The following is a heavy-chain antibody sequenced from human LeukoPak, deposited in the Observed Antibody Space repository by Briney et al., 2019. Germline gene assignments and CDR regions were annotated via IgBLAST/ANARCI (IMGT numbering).Heavy chain of an antibody. D-gene: IGHD5-24*01. J-gene: IGHJ3*02. V-gene: IGHV3-23*01. CDR2: ISGSGGST. CDR3: AKVLPSRDGYNDAFDI. Sequence: GGSLRLSCAASGFTFSNAWMSWVRQAPGKGLEWVSAISGSGGSTYYADSVKGRFTISRDNSKNTLYLQMNSLRAEDTAVYYCAKVLPSRDGYNDAFDIWGQGTMVTVSS. CDR1: GFTFSNAW.